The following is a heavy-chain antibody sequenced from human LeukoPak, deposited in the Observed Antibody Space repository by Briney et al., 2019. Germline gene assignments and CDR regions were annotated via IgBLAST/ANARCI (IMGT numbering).Heavy chain of an antibody. J-gene: IGHJ3*02. CDR3: TTDVVIWVATMGDDAFDI. CDR2: ISGSGGST. D-gene: IGHD5-12*01. V-gene: IGHV3-23*01. Sequence: GGSLRLSCAASGLTSRCCAMSWVRQAPGKGLEWVSGISGSGGSTYYADSVKGRFTISRDNSKNALYLQMNSLRAEATATYYCTTDVVIWVATMGDDAFDIWGQGTMVTVSS. CDR1: GLTSRCCA.